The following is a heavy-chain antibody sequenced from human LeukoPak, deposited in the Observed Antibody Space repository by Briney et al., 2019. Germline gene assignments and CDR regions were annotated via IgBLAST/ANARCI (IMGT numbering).Heavy chain of an antibody. CDR1: GGSISSYY. CDR3: TRYDFNKYFDY. J-gene: IGHJ4*02. D-gene: IGHD3-3*01. V-gene: IGHV4-59*01. Sequence: SETLSLTCTVSGGSISSYYWSWIRQPPGKGLEWIGYIYYSGSTNYNPSLKSRVTMSVDTSKNQFSLKLTSVTAADTAVYYCTRYDFNKYFDYWGQGTLVTVSS. CDR2: IYYSGST.